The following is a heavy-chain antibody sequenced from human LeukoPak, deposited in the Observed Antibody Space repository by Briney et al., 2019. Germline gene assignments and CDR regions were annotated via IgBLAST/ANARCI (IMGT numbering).Heavy chain of an antibody. D-gene: IGHD6-13*01. V-gene: IGHV4-31*03. J-gene: IGHJ4*02. Sequence: NPSQTLSLTCTVSGGSISSGGYYWSWIRQHPGKGLEWIGYIYYSGSTYYNPSLKSRVTISVDTSKNQFSLRLSSVTAADTAVYYCARSRAGIAAPFDYGGQGTLVTVSS. CDR2: IYYSGST. CDR3: ARSRAGIAAPFDY. CDR1: GGSISSGGYY.